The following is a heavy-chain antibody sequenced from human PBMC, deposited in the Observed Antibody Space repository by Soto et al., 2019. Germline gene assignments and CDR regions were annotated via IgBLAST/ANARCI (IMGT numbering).Heavy chain of an antibody. Sequence: QVQLVQSGAEVKKPGSSVKVSCKASGGTFSSYTISWVRQAPGQGLEWMGRIIPILGIANYAQKFQGRVTITADKSTSTAYMELSSLRSEDTAVYYCAREESVGATYYGMDVWGQGTTVTVSS. V-gene: IGHV1-69*08. CDR2: IIPILGIA. J-gene: IGHJ6*02. D-gene: IGHD1-26*01. CDR3: AREESVGATYYGMDV. CDR1: GGTFSSYT.